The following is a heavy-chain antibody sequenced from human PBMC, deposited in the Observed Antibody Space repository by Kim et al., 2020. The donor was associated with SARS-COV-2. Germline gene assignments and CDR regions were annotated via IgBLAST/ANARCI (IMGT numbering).Heavy chain of an antibody. D-gene: IGHD3-10*01. J-gene: IGHJ4*02. CDR1: GFSFSTRGVG. CDR2: IYWDDDK. CDR3: AHRQGVWYFDY. V-gene: IGHV2-5*02. Sequence: SGPTLVNSTQTLTLTCSFSGFSFSTRGVGVGWIRQPPGKALEWLALIYWDDDKRYSPSLKSRVTITKDTSKNQVVLTMTNMDPVDTATYYCAHRQGVWYFDYWGQGTLVTVSS.